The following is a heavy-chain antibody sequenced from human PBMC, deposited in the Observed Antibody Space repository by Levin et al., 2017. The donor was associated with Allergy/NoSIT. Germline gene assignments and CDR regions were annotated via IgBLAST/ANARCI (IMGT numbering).Heavy chain of an antibody. J-gene: IGHJ4*02. Sequence: AGGSLRLSCAASGFTFSDHWMSWVRQAPGKGLEWVANIKQDGTEKNYVDSVKGRFTISRDNAMKSLYLQMNSLSAEDTAVFYCARAHPHYYEKYGLDSWGQGTLVTVSS. V-gene: IGHV3-7*04. CDR1: GFTFSDHW. D-gene: IGHD3-16*01. CDR3: ARAHPHYYEKYGLDS. CDR2: IKQDGTEK.